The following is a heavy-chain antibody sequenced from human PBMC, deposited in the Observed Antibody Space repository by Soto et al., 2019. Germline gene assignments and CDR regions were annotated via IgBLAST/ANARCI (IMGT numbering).Heavy chain of an antibody. D-gene: IGHD3-10*01. Sequence: SSETLSLTCAVYGGSFSGYYWSWIRQPPGKGLEWIGEINHSGSTNYNPSLKSRVTISVDTSKNQFSLKLSSVTAADTAVYYCARGDYYGSGSYYNHRRENHGMAVWGQGTTVTVSS. CDR3: ARGDYYGSGSYYNHRRENHGMAV. CDR2: INHSGST. CDR1: GGSFSGYY. J-gene: IGHJ6*02. V-gene: IGHV4-34*01.